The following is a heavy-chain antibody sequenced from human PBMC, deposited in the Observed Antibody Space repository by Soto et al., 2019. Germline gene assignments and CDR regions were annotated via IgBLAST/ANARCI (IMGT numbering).Heavy chain of an antibody. D-gene: IGHD3-9*01. CDR1: GFSLTNTGVT. CDR2: VYWLADK. V-gene: IGHV2-5*01. J-gene: IGHJ5*02. Sequence: QITLKESGPSLVKPTQTLTLTCTFSGFSLTNTGVTVGWIRQPPGKALEWLALVYWLADKRYNPSLRNRLTIAKDTSKDRVVLTLANVGPVATAPYYCAHIHFEILSGPFAAWGRGALGTVAS. CDR3: AHIHFEILSGPFAA.